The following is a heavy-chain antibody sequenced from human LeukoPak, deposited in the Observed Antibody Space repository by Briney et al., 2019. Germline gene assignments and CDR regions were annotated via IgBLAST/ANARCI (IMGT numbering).Heavy chain of an antibody. CDR3: TTDATEFDAFDI. CDR1: GFTFSNAW. Sequence: GGSLRLSCAASGFTFSNAWMSWVRQAPGKGLEWVGRIKSKTDGGTADYAAPVKGIFTISRDDSKNKVYLQMNSLKTEDTAVYYCTTDATEFDAFDIWGQGAMVTVSS. V-gene: IGHV3-15*01. J-gene: IGHJ3*02. CDR2: IKSKTDGGTA. D-gene: IGHD2-15*01.